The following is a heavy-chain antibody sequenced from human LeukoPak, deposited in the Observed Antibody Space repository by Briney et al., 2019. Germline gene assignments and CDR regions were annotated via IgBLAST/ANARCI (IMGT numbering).Heavy chain of an antibody. D-gene: IGHD1-26*01. J-gene: IGHJ4*02. CDR2: IYYRGST. CDR1: GGSISSSSYY. V-gene: IGHV4-39*07. CDR3: ARDRVGATDY. Sequence: SETLSLTCTVSGGSISSSSYYWGWIRQPPGKGLEWIGSIYYRGSTYYNPSLKSRVTISVDTSKNQFSLKLSSVTAADTAVYYCARDRVGATDYWGQGTLVTVSS.